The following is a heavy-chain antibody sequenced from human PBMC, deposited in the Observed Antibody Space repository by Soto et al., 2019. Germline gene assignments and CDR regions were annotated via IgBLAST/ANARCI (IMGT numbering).Heavy chain of an antibody. J-gene: IGHJ4*02. CDR1: GASVSRIGFH. CDR3: VRRGSGHTFDY. D-gene: IGHD3-10*01. V-gene: IGHV4-39*01. CDR2: IYDAGTT. Sequence: QVQLQESGPGLVKPSETLSLTCAVSGASVSRIGFHWGWIRQPPGQGLEWIGSIYDAGTTFYNPSLKSRVTISADTSKNHFSLRLTTVPAADTAVYYCVRRGSGHTFDYWGKGTLVTVSS.